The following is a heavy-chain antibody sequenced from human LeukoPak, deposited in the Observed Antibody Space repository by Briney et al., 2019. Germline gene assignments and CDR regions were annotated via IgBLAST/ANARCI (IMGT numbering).Heavy chain of an antibody. CDR2: IKSKTDGGTT. J-gene: IGHJ4*02. CDR3: TTSVHSVVAVIDY. V-gene: IGHV3-15*01. D-gene: IGHD2-15*01. Sequence: GGSLRLSCAASGFTFSSYEMNWVRQAPGKGLEWVGRIKSKTDGGTTDYAAPVKGRFTISRDDSKNTLYLQMNSLKTEDTAVYYCTTSVHSVVAVIDYWGQGTLVTVSS. CDR1: GFTFSSYE.